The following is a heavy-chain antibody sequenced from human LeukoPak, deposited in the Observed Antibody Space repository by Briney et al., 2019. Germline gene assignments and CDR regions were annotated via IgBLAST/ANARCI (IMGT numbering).Heavy chain of an antibody. D-gene: IGHD7-27*01. CDR3: ASLLNGGVAHWFDP. Sequence: SETLSLTCTVSGGSISNTNYYWGWIRQPLGRGLEWIGNIYYSGNTYYNSSLKSRVTISVDTSKNQFSLKLSSVTAADTAVYYCASLLNGGVAHWFDPWGQGTLVTVSS. CDR1: GGSISNTNYY. V-gene: IGHV4-39*01. CDR2: IYYSGNT. J-gene: IGHJ5*02.